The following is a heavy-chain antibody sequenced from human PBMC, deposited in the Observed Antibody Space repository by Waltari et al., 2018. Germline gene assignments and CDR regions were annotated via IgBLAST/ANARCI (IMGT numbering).Heavy chain of an antibody. CDR3: TRGYGNYYGSGSYHF. D-gene: IGHD3-10*01. J-gene: IGHJ4*02. CDR1: GYTFISYS. V-gene: IGHV1-18*01. CDR2: ISTYNGNT. Sequence: QVQLVQSGPEMKKPGASVKVSCKASGYTFISYSIDWVRQAPGQGLEWMGWISTYNGNTNYAQKFQGRVTMTTDTPTSTVYMELRSLRSDDTAVYYCTRGYGNYYGSGSYHFWGQGTLVTVSS.